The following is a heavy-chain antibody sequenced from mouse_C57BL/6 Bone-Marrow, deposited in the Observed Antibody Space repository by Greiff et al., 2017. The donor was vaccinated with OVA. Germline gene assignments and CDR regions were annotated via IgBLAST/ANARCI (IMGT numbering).Heavy chain of an antibody. CDR3: ARVYYYGSSYFFDY. Sequence: QVQLQQSGPELVKPGASVKISCKASGYSFTSYYIHWVKQRPGQGLEWIGWIYPGSGNTKYNEKFKGKATLTADTSSSTAYMQLSILTSEDSAVYYCARVYYYGSSYFFDYWGQGTTLTVSS. V-gene: IGHV1-66*01. D-gene: IGHD1-1*01. CDR1: GYSFTSYY. J-gene: IGHJ2*01. CDR2: IYPGSGNT.